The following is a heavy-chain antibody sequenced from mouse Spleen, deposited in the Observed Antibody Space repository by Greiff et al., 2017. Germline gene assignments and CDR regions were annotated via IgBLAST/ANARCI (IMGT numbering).Heavy chain of an antibody. V-gene: IGHV5-12-1*01. J-gene: IGHJ2*01. D-gene: IGHD1-1*01. Sequence: EVKLVESGGGLVKPGGSLKLSCAASGFAFSSYDMSWVRQTPEKRLEWVAYISSGGGSTYYPDTVKGRFTISRDNAKNTLYLQMSSLKSEDTAMYYCARRAYGDYWGQGTTLTVSS. CDR3: ARRAYGDY. CDR2: ISSGGGST. CDR1: GFAFSSYD.